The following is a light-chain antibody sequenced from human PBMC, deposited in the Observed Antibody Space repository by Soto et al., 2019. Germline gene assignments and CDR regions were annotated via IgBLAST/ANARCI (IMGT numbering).Light chain of an antibody. Sequence: EIVLTQSPGTLSLSPGERATLSCRASQSVASSFLAWYQQKPGQAPRVLFYHATRRATGIPDRFSGSGSGTDFTLTISRLEPEDSAVYYCQQYGGSPWTFGQGTKVDIK. CDR1: QSVASSF. CDR3: QQYGGSPWT. CDR2: HAT. V-gene: IGKV3-20*01. J-gene: IGKJ1*01.